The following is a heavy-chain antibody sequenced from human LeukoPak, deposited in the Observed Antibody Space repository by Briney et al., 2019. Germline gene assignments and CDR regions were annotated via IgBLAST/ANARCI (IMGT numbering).Heavy chain of an antibody. D-gene: IGHD3-3*01. CDR1: GFTFSTYG. Sequence: PGGSLRLSCAASGFTFSTYGMHWVRQAPGKGLEWVAVISYDGSNKYYADSVKGRFTISRDNSKNTLYLQMNSLRAEDTAVYYCAKGFGVGGFRSNFGAFDIWGQGTMVTVSS. CDR2: ISYDGSNK. J-gene: IGHJ3*02. V-gene: IGHV3-30*18. CDR3: AKGFGVGGFRSNFGAFDI.